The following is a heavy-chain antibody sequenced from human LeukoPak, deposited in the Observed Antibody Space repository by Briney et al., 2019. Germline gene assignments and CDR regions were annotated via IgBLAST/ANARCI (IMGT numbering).Heavy chain of an antibody. V-gene: IGHV3-48*04. CDR3: ARLGGYYFDY. Sequence: GGSLRLSCAASGFTFSSYSMNWVRQAPGKGLEWVSYISSSGGTIYYADSVKGRFTISRDNAKNSLYLQMNSLRAEDTAVYYCARLGGYYFDYWGQGTLVTVSS. CDR1: GFTFSSYS. D-gene: IGHD3-22*01. CDR2: ISSSGGTI. J-gene: IGHJ4*02.